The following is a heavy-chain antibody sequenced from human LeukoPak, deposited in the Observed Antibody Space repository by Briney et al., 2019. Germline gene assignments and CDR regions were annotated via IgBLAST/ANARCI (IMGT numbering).Heavy chain of an antibody. V-gene: IGHV4-61*01. CDR2: SHYGGYP. CDR1: CRSVSEDNFD. CDR3: ARHDSLGSFYAMDV. Sequence: PAETLSLTCTVSCRSVSEDNFDSGWIRQPPGNGLDWIGDSHYGGYPNYNPSLKSRVRLSVGTSKNQFSLHLSSVTAADTAVYYRARHDSLGSFYAMDVWGKGTTVTVPS. D-gene: IGHD1-1*01. J-gene: IGHJ6*04.